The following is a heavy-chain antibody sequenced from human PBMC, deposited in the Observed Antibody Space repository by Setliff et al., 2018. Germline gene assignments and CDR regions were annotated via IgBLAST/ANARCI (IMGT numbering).Heavy chain of an antibody. CDR2: SRNKGNSYST. J-gene: IGHJ4*02. CDR3: TRARDRSGYWDFDY. V-gene: IGHV3-72*01. CDR1: GLTFSDHY. D-gene: IGHD3-3*01. Sequence: GGSLRLSCAASGLTFSDHYMDWVRQAPGKGLEWVGRSRNKGNSYSTEYAASVKGRFTISRDDSKNSLYLQMNSLKTEDTAVYYCTRARDRSGYWDFDYWGQGTLVTVSS.